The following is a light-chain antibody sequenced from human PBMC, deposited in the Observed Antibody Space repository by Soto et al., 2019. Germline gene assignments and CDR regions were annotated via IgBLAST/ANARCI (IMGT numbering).Light chain of an antibody. CDR3: CSYAGSYTYV. CDR2: DVT. Sequence: QSALTQPRSVSRSPGQSVTISCTGTNSDVGTFYFVSWYQQYPDKGPKLIIYDVTERPSGVPDRFSGSKSGNTASLTISGLQAEDEADYYCCSYAGSYTYVFGSGTKLTVL. V-gene: IGLV2-11*01. CDR1: NSDVGTFYF. J-gene: IGLJ1*01.